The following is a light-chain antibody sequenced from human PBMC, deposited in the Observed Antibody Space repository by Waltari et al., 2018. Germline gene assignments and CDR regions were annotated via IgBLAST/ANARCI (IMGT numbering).Light chain of an antibody. CDR1: SSNIGAGYE. CDR2: GNN. J-gene: IGLJ2*01. V-gene: IGLV1-40*01. Sequence: QSVLAQPPSVSGAPGPRVTISCTGSSSNIGAGYEVHWYQQLPGTAPKLLIYGNNNRPSGVPDRFSGSKSGTSSSLAITGLQAEDEASYYCQSYDTNLVVFGGGTKLTVL. CDR3: QSYDTNLVV.